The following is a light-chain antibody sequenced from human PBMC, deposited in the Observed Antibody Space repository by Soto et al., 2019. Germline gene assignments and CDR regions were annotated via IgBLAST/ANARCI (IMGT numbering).Light chain of an antibody. CDR2: DVT. CDR1: SSDVGGYNE. V-gene: IGLV2-14*03. CDR3: SPHAAGSTLI. Sequence: QSALTQPASVSGSPGQSTTISCTGTSSDVGGYNEVSWYQQRPGRAPKLMIYDVTNRPSGVSNRFSGSKSGNTASLTISGLQAEDEAYYYCSPHAAGSTLIFGGGTTLTVL. J-gene: IGLJ2*01.